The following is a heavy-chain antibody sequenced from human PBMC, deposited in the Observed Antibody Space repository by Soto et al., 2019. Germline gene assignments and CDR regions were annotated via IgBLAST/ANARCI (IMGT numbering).Heavy chain of an antibody. J-gene: IGHJ6*02. CDR1: GYTFTSYD. Sequence: QVQLVQSGAEVKKPGASVKVSCKASGYTFTSYDINWVRQATGQGLEWMGWMNPNSGNTGYAQKFQGRVTMTRNTSISTAYMELSSVRSEDTAVYYCARVEYQLLSMDVWGQGTTVTVSS. CDR2: MNPNSGNT. V-gene: IGHV1-8*01. CDR3: ARVEYQLLSMDV. D-gene: IGHD2-2*01.